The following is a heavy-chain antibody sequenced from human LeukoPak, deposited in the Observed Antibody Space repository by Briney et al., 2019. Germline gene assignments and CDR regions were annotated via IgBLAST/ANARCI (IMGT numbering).Heavy chain of an antibody. CDR2: IYSGGGT. CDR3: ARGGSGWWGFDY. V-gene: IGHV3-53*01. CDR1: GFTVSTNY. D-gene: IGHD6-19*01. Sequence: QSGGSLRPSCAASGFTVSTNYMSWVRQAPGKGLEWVSAIYSGGGTYYADSLKGRFTISRDNSKNTLYLQMNSLRAEDTAVYYCARGGSGWWGFDYWGQGTLVTVSS. J-gene: IGHJ4*02.